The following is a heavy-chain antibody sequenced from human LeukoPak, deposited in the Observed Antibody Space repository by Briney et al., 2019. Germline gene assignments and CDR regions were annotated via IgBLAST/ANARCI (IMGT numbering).Heavy chain of an antibody. CDR2: ISGSSIYI. Sequence: GGSLRLSCAASGFTFSTYSMNWVRQAPGKGLEWISSISGSSIYIYYADSVKGRFTISRDNAKNSLYLQLNSLRAEDTAVYYCARDPPYYDGSGYYYDYWGQGTLVTVSS. V-gene: IGHV3-21*01. J-gene: IGHJ4*02. CDR3: ARDPPYYDGSGYYYDY. CDR1: GFTFSTYS. D-gene: IGHD3-22*01.